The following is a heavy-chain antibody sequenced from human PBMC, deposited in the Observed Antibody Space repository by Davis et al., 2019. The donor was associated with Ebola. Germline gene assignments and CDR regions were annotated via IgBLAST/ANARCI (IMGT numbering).Heavy chain of an antibody. CDR2: ISSSSSYI. V-gene: IGHV3-21*01. J-gene: IGHJ4*02. Sequence: PGGSLRLSCAASGFTFSSYAMSWVRQAPGKGLEWVSAISSSSSYIYYADSVKGRFTISRDNAKNSLYLQMYSLRVEDTAVYYCARALKPVTYDYWGQGTLVTVSS. CDR3: ARALKPVTYDY. CDR1: GFTFSSYA.